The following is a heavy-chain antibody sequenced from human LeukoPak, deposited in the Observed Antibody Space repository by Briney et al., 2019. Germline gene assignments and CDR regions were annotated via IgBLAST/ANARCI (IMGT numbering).Heavy chain of an antibody. CDR1: GSTFTSYY. V-gene: IGHV1-46*01. J-gene: IGHJ1*01. Sequence: ASVKVSCKASGSTFTSYYMHWVRQAPGQGLEWMGIINPSGGSTSYAQKFQGRVTMTRDTSTSTVYMELSSLRSEDTAVYYCARARGTSSWDTGVFQHWGQGTLVTVSS. CDR3: ARARGTSSWDTGVFQH. CDR2: INPSGGST. D-gene: IGHD6-13*01.